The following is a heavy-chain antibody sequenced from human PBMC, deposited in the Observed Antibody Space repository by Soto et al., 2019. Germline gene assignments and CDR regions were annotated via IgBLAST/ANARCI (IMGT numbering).Heavy chain of an antibody. CDR1: GGTFSSDA. V-gene: IGHV1-69*01. Sequence: QVQLVQSGAEVRKPGSSVNVSCKASGGTFSSDAVSWVRQAPGQGLEWMGGLIPILGTTHNEQKFQGRVTITADESTSTAYMELSSLRSDDTAVYYCARASGYVSGWYHDYWGQGTRVTVSS. CDR3: ARASGYVSGWYHDY. J-gene: IGHJ4*02. CDR2: LIPILGTT. D-gene: IGHD6-19*01.